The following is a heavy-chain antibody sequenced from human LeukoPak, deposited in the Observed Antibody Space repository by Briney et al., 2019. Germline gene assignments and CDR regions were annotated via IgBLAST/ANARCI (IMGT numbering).Heavy chain of an antibody. D-gene: IGHD3-9*01. Sequence: ASVKVSCKASGYTFSDYYIYWVRQAPGQGLEWMGWINPKSGGPHYAQKFQGRVTMTRDTSINTAYMDLSSLRSDDTAVYYCAKGLRHFDWLSPFDYWGQGTLVTVSS. V-gene: IGHV1-2*02. J-gene: IGHJ4*02. CDR1: GYTFSDYY. CDR3: AKGLRHFDWLSPFDY. CDR2: INPKSGGP.